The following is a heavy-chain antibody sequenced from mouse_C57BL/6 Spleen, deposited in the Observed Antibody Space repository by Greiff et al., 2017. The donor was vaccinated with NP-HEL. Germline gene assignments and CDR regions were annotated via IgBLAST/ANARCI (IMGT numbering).Heavy chain of an antibody. Sequence: EVKLQESGPGLVKPSQSLSLTCSVTGYSITSGYYWNWIRQFPGNKLEWMGYISYDGSNNYNPSLKNRISITRDTSKNQFFLKLNSVTTEDTATYYCARDYYGSSYPAWFAYWGQGTLVTVSA. CDR1: GYSITSGYY. CDR3: ARDYYGSSYPAWFAY. V-gene: IGHV3-6*01. CDR2: ISYDGSN. D-gene: IGHD1-1*01. J-gene: IGHJ3*01.